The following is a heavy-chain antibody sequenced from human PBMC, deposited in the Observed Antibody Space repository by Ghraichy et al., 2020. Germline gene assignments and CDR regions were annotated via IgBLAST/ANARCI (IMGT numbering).Heavy chain of an antibody. D-gene: IGHD3-22*01. Sequence: GSLRLSCAASGFTFSSYEMNWVRQAPGKGLEWVSYISSSGSTIYYADSVKGRFTISRDNAKNSLYLQMNSLRAEDTAVYYCARDRPEYYYDSSGYSGFDYWGQGTLVTVSS. CDR3: ARDRPEYYYDSSGYSGFDY. CDR2: ISSSGSTI. V-gene: IGHV3-48*03. J-gene: IGHJ4*02. CDR1: GFTFSSYE.